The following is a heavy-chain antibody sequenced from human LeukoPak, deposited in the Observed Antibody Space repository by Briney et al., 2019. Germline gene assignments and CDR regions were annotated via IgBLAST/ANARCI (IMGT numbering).Heavy chain of an antibody. V-gene: IGHV3-11*04. J-gene: IGHJ4*02. Sequence: GGSLRLSCAASGFTFSDYYMSWIRQAPGKGLEWVSYISSGGGTTYYADSVQGRFTFSRDNAKNSLYLQMNSLRAEDTAVYYCARHQYYDSQTDYWGQGTLVTVSS. CDR1: GFTFSDYY. CDR2: ISSGGGTT. CDR3: ARHQYYDSQTDY. D-gene: IGHD3-16*01.